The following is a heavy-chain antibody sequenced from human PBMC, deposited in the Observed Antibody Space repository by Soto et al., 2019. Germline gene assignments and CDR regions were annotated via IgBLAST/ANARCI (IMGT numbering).Heavy chain of an antibody. CDR2: LIPLFGTA. Sequence: QVQLVQSGADVKKPGSSVKFSCKASGGTFSSYAISWVRQATGQGLEGMGGLIPLFGTANYAQKFQVRVTITADESTSTAYMELRSLRSEYTAGYYCDRRAITGKINFDYWGQGTLVTVSS. D-gene: IGHD1-20*01. J-gene: IGHJ4*02. CDR1: GGTFSSYA. V-gene: IGHV1-69*01. CDR3: DRRAITGKINFDY.